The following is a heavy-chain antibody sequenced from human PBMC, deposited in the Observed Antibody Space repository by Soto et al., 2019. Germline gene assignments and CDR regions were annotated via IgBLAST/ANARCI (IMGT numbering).Heavy chain of an antibody. V-gene: IGHV1-18*01. D-gene: IGHD2-2*01. J-gene: IGHJ6*02. Sequence: QVQLVQSGAEVKKPGASVKVSCKASGYTFTSYGISWMRQAPGQGLEWMGWISAYNGNRNYAQKLQGRVTMTTDTTTSTAYMELRSLRSDDTAVYYCARLYCISTSCYLGMDVWGQGTTVTVSS. CDR1: GYTFTSYG. CDR3: ARLYCISTSCYLGMDV. CDR2: ISAYNGNR.